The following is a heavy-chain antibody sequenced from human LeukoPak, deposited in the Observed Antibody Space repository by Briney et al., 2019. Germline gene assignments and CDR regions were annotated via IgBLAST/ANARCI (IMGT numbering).Heavy chain of an antibody. CDR1: GFTFNNYA. Sequence: GGSLRLSCAASGFTFNNYAMSWVRQTPGKGLEWLSLISDSGESPSDADSAKGRFTISRDNSKSTVFPQMDSLRVEDTAVYYCAKSDCDSASCYTIDSWGQGTLVTVSS. D-gene: IGHD2-2*02. J-gene: IGHJ4*02. V-gene: IGHV3-23*01. CDR2: ISDSGESP. CDR3: AKSDCDSASCYTIDS.